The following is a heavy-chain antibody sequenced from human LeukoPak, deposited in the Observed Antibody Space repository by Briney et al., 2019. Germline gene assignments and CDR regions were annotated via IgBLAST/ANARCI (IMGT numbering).Heavy chain of an antibody. V-gene: IGHV4-59*08. CDR3: ARHRSPYGDAFDI. D-gene: IGHD4-17*01. Sequence: PAENLSLTCTVSDGSISSYYWSWIRQPPGTGLEWIGYIYFSGSTNYNPSLKSRVTISVDTSKNQFSLKLSSVTAADTALYYCARHRSPYGDAFDIWGQGTMVTVSS. J-gene: IGHJ3*02. CDR2: IYFSGST. CDR1: DGSISSYY.